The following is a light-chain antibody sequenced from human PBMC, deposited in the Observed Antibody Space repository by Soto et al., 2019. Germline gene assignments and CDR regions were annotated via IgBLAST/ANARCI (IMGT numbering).Light chain of an antibody. V-gene: IGKV3-15*01. Sequence: ERVLTQSPATLSVSPGERSTLSCRAIQSVSSNLAWYQQKPGRAPRLLVYAASTRATGVPARFSGSGSGTEFTLTISSLQSEDCAVYNCQQYDDWPHMYTVGQGTKVDIK. CDR3: QQYDDWPHMYT. CDR2: AAS. CDR1: QSVSSN. J-gene: IGKJ2*01.